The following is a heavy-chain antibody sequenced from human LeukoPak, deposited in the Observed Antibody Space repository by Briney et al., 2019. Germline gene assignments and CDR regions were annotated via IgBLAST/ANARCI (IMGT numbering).Heavy chain of an antibody. D-gene: IGHD1-7*01. CDR3: ARAELELALDY. Sequence: GGSLRLSCAASGFTFSSYGMHWVRQAPGKGLEWVAVIWYDGSNKYYADSVKGRFTISRDNSKNTLYLQMNSLRAEDTAVYYCARAELELALDYWGQGTLVTVSS. CDR2: IWYDGSNK. V-gene: IGHV3-33*01. J-gene: IGHJ4*02. CDR1: GFTFSSYG.